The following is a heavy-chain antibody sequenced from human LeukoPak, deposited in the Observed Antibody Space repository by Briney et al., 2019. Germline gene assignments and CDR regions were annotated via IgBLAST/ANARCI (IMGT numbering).Heavy chain of an antibody. Sequence: ASVKVSCKASGYTFTGYYMHWVRQAPGQGLEWVGWINPNNGGTNYAQKFQGRVTMTRDTSISTAYMELSRLRSDDTAVYYCAREREQPLYYMDVWGKGTTVTISS. CDR1: GYTFTGYY. D-gene: IGHD1/OR15-1a*01. V-gene: IGHV1-2*02. J-gene: IGHJ6*03. CDR2: INPNNGGT. CDR3: AREREQPLYYMDV.